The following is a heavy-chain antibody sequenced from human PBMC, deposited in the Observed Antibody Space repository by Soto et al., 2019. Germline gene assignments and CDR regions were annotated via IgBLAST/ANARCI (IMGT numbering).Heavy chain of an antibody. CDR2: ILPLFGTT. CDR3: AYRGPATRVADRRED. V-gene: IGHV1-69*01. CDR1: GGSFSSYV. J-gene: IGHJ4*02. D-gene: IGHD5-12*01. Sequence: QVQLVQSGAAVKNPGSSVKVSCKASGGSFSSYVMNWVRQAPGQGLEWMGGILPLFGTTNYAQQFRGRVTMTADEATRTAYMELTGRRSEDTARYDCAYRGPATRVADRREDWGQGTLVTVSS.